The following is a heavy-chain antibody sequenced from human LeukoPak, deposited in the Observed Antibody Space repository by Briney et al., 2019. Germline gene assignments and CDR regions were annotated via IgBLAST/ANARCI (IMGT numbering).Heavy chain of an antibody. CDR3: ARDSFYYGSGSQNIFDY. CDR1: GFTFSSYA. D-gene: IGHD3-10*01. V-gene: IGHV3-30-3*01. J-gene: IGHJ4*02. CDR2: ISYDGSNK. Sequence: GSLRPSCAASGFTFSSYAMHWVRQAPGKGLEWVAVISYDGSNKYYADSVKGRFTISRDNSKNTLYLQMNSLRAEDTAVYYCARDSFYYGSGSQNIFDYWGQGTLVTVSS.